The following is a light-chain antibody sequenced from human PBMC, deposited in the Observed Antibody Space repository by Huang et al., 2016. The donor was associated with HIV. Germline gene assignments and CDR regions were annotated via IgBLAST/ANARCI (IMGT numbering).Light chain of an antibody. CDR1: QSITTY. V-gene: IGKV1-39*01. Sequence: DIQMTQPPSSLSASVGDRVTITCRASQSITTYVNWYQQRPGEAPRLLLYGASTLQSGVPSRFGGSGSGTHFTLTITGLRPEDFASYFCQQSHTAPWTFGQGTRV. CDR3: QQSHTAPWT. J-gene: IGKJ1*01. CDR2: GAS.